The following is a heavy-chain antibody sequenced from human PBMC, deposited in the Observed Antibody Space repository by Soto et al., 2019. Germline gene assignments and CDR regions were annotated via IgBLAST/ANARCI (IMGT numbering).Heavy chain of an antibody. Sequence: QVQLVESGGGVVQPGTSLRLSCAASGFSFSSHGMHWVRQAPGKGLEWVAVIWYDGTRKYYADSVKGRFTISRDDSKNSLSLQMISLKAEDTAVYYCARYPHSSFDYWGQGTLVTVSS. CDR2: IWYDGTRK. D-gene: IGHD2-21*01. CDR3: ARYPHSSFDY. J-gene: IGHJ4*02. V-gene: IGHV3-33*01. CDR1: GFSFSSHG.